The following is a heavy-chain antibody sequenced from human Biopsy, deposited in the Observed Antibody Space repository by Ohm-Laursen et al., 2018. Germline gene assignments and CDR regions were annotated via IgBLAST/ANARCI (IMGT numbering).Heavy chain of an antibody. Sequence: ASVKVSCKVSGYAVTEFSMHWVRQAPGKGLEWMGGFAPENGKTIYAQKFQGRVTMTEDTSTDTAYMELSSLRSEDTAVYYCARVLGKVGSSPKYFDYWGQGTLVTVSS. CDR3: ARVLGKVGSSPKYFDY. D-gene: IGHD6-6*01. J-gene: IGHJ4*02. CDR2: FAPENGKT. V-gene: IGHV1-24*01. CDR1: GYAVTEFS.